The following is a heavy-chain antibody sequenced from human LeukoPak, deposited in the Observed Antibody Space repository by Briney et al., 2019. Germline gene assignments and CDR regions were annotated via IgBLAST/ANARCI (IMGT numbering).Heavy chain of an antibody. CDR2: INTNTGNP. CDR1: GYTFTSYA. Sequence: ASVRVSCKASGYTFTSYAMNWVRQAPGQGLEWMGWINTNTGNPTYAQGFTRRFVFSLDTSVSTAYLQISSLKAEDTAVYYCAREVGLKLRDSWFDPWGQGTLVTVSS. V-gene: IGHV7-4-1*02. CDR3: AREVGLKLRDSWFDP. D-gene: IGHD1-7*01. J-gene: IGHJ5*02.